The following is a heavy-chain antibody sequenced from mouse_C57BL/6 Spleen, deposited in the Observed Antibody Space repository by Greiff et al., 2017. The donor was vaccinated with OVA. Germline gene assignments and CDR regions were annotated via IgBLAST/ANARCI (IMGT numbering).Heavy chain of an antibody. CDR3: AGWDFDY. D-gene: IGHD3-3*01. V-gene: IGHV1-26*01. Sequence: VQLQQSGPELVKPGASVKISCKASGYTFTDYYMNWVKQSHGKSLEWIGDINPNNGGTSYNQKFKGKATLTVDKSSSTAYMELRSLTSEDSAVYYCAGWDFDYWGQCTTLTVSS. J-gene: IGHJ2*01. CDR2: INPNNGGT. CDR1: GYTFTDYY.